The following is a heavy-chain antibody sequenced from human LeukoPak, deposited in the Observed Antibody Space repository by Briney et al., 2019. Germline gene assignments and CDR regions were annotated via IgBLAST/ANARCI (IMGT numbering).Heavy chain of an antibody. Sequence: PGGSLRLSCAASGFTVSSNYMSWVRQAPGKGLEWVSVIYSGGTTYYADSVKGRFAISRDNSKNTLYLQMNSLRAEDTAVYYCAGWQHYYDYVWGSYLELWGQGTLVTVSS. V-gene: IGHV3-53*01. J-gene: IGHJ5*02. CDR2: IYSGGTT. CDR1: GFTVSSNY. CDR3: AGWQHYYDYVWGSYLEL. D-gene: IGHD3-16*02.